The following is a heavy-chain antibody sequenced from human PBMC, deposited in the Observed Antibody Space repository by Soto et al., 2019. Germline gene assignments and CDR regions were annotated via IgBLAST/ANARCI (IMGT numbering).Heavy chain of an antibody. J-gene: IGHJ5*02. D-gene: IGHD3-3*01. V-gene: IGHV4-59*08. CDR3: ASVQGNFWSGYYTGPRTRFDP. CDR1: GGSISSYY. CDR2: IYYSGST. Sequence: SETLSLTYTVSGGSISSYYWSWIRQPPGKGLEWIGYIYYSGSTNYNPSLKSRVTISVDTSKNQFSLKLSSVTAADTAVYYCASVQGNFWSGYYTGPRTRFDPWGQGTLVTVSS.